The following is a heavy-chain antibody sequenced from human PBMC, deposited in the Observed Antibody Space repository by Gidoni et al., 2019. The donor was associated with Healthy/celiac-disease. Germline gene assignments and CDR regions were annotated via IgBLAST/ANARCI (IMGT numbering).Heavy chain of an antibody. CDR3: ARLTYYYDSSGQHAEYFQH. CDR1: GYSISSGYS. Sequence: QVQLHESGPALVKPSETLSLTCAASGYSISSGYSWGWIRQPPWKGLEWIGSIYHSGSTYYNPSLKSRVTISVDTSKNQFSLKLSSVTAADTAVYYCARLTYYYDSSGQHAEYFQHWGQGTLVTVSS. J-gene: IGHJ1*01. V-gene: IGHV4-38-2*01. D-gene: IGHD3-22*01. CDR2: IYHSGST.